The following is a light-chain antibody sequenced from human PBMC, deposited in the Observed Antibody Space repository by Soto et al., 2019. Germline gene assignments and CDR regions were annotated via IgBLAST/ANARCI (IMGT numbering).Light chain of an antibody. J-gene: IGKJ1*01. Sequence: IQMTQSPSSLSSSVGDRVTITCRASQSISSYLNWYQQKPGKAPKLLIYAASSLQSGVPSRFSGSGSATDFTLTISSLQPEDFATYYCQQSYSTPPTFGQGTKVDI. CDR1: QSISSY. CDR2: AAS. CDR3: QQSYSTPPT. V-gene: IGKV1-39*01.